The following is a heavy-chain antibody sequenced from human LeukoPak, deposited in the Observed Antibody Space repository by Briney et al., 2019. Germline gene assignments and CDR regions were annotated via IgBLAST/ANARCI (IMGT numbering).Heavy chain of an antibody. V-gene: IGHV4-34*01. D-gene: IGHD3-16*01. Sequence: PSETLSLTCAVYGGSFSGYYWSWIRQPPGKGLEWIGEINHSGSTNYNPSLKSRVTISVDTSKNQFSLKLSSVTAADTAVYYCARVGGGRYFDYWGQGTLVTVSS. CDR2: INHSGST. CDR3: ARVGGGRYFDY. CDR1: GGSFSGYY. J-gene: IGHJ4*02.